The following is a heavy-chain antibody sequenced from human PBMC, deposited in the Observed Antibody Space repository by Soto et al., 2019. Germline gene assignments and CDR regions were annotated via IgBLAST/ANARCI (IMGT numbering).Heavy chain of an antibody. CDR2: IIPIFGTA. D-gene: IGHD6-13*01. V-gene: IGHV1-69*12. CDR3: AREGALAAAGTGGGDFDY. J-gene: IGHJ4*02. Sequence: QVQLVQSGAEVKKPGSSVKVSCKASGGTFSSYAISWVRQAPGQGLEWMGGIIPIFGTANYAQKFQGRVTITADESTSTAYMELSSLRSEDTAVYYCAREGALAAAGTGGGDFDYWGQGTLVTVSS. CDR1: GGTFSSYA.